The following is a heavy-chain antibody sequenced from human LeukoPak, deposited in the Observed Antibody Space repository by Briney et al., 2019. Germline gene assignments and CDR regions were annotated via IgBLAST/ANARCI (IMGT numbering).Heavy chain of an antibody. CDR3: ASLLRGTFDV. CDR2: LFSGDNT. J-gene: IGHJ3*01. Sequence: PGGSLRLSCAASGLTVSSNDMHWLRQAPGRGLEWVSVLFSGDNTFYADPVKGQVTISRDNSKNTLYLQMNSLRAEDTAVYYCASLLRGTFDVWGRGTMVTVSS. CDR1: GLTVSSND. V-gene: IGHV3-53*01.